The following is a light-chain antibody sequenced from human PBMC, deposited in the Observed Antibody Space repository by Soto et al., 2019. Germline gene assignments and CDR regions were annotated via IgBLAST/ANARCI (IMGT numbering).Light chain of an antibody. V-gene: IGKV1-6*01. Sequence: APQMTQSPSSLSASVGDRGTIACRASQGIRTELGWYQQKAGEAPKLLIYAASTLQSGVPPRFSGSGSGTDFTLTISSLQPEDFATYYCLQDYDYPRTFGQGTKVEMK. CDR1: QGIRTE. CDR3: LQDYDYPRT. CDR2: AAS. J-gene: IGKJ1*01.